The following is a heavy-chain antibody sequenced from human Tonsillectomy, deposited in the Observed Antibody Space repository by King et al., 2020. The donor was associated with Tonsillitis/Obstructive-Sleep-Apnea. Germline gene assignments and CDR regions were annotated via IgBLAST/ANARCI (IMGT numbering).Heavy chain of an antibody. CDR2: ISWNSGNI. Sequence: VQLVESGGGLVQPGRSLRLSYAASGFTFDDYAMHWVRQAPGKGLEWVSGISWNSGNIDYADSVKGRFTISRDNAKNSLYLQMNSLRAEDTALYYCAKASGPRPYCSSTSCSTVDYYYMDVWGKGTTVAVSS. CDR1: GFTFDDYA. V-gene: IGHV3-9*01. D-gene: IGHD2-2*02. CDR3: AKASGPRPYCSSTSCSTVDYYYMDV. J-gene: IGHJ6*03.